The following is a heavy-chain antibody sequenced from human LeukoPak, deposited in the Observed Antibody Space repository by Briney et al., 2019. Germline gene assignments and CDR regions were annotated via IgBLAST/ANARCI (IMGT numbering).Heavy chain of an antibody. CDR3: ASGPYPAAGTDHQFDY. J-gene: IGHJ4*02. CDR2: IYYRGST. V-gene: IGHV4-59*01. D-gene: IGHD6-13*01. CDR1: AASISTYY. Sequence: SETLSLTCTVSAASISTYYWSSIRQPPGKGLGLIGSIYYRGSTNYNPSLKSRVTISVDTSKNHFSLRLSSVTAADTAVYYCASGPYPAAGTDHQFDYWGQGTLVTVSS.